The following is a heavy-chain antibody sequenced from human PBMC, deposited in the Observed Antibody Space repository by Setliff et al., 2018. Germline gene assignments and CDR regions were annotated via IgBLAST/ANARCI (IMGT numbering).Heavy chain of an antibody. CDR1: GGSISTTDYY. D-gene: IGHD3-22*01. V-gene: IGHV4-39*07. CDR2: VYYSGNT. J-gene: IGHJ4*02. CDR3: ARYDSSGYSENYYFDY. Sequence: SETLSLTCTVSGGSISTTDYYWGWIRQPPGKGLEWIGCVYYSGNTYYSPSLKSRVTMFVDTSKNQFSLMLYSVAAADTAIYYCARYDSSGYSENYYFDYWGQGTLVTV.